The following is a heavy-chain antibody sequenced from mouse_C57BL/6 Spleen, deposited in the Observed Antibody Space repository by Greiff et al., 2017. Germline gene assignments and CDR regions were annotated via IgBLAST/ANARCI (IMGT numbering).Heavy chain of an antibody. CDR2: IHPNSGST. CDR1: GYTFTSYW. CDR3: ARSTGFYAMDY. Sequence: QVQLQQPGAELVKPGASVKLSCKASGYTFTSYWMHWVKQRPGQGLEWIGMIHPNSGSTNSNEKFKSKATLTVDKSSSTAYMQLSSLTSEDSAVYYCARSTGFYAMDYWGQGTSVTVSS. V-gene: IGHV1-64*01. J-gene: IGHJ4*01. D-gene: IGHD2-1*01.